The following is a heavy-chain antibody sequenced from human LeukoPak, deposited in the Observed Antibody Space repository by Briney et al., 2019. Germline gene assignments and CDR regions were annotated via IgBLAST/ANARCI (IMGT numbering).Heavy chain of an antibody. Sequence: SETLSLTCTVSGGSISSYYWSWIQQPPGKGLEWIGYIYYSGSTNYNPSLKSRVTISVDTSKNQFSLKLSSVTAADTAVYYCARHSPDYGDYVGLNAFDIRGQGTMVTVSS. CDR1: GGSISSYY. D-gene: IGHD4-17*01. J-gene: IGHJ3*02. CDR3: ARHSPDYGDYVGLNAFDI. V-gene: IGHV4-59*08. CDR2: IYYSGST.